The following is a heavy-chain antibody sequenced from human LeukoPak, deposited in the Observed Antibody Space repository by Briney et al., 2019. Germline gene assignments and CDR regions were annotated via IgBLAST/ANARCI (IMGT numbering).Heavy chain of an antibody. CDR3: AKQSSGSSNWFDP. V-gene: IGHV3-23*01. CDR1: GFTFSSYA. J-gene: IGHJ5*02. D-gene: IGHD6-19*01. Sequence: GGSLRLSCAASGFTFSSYAMSWVRQAPGKGLEWVSAISGSGGSTYYADSVKGRFTISRDNPKNTLYLQMNSPRAEDTAVYYCAKQSSGSSNWFDPWGQGTLVTVSS. CDR2: ISGSGGST.